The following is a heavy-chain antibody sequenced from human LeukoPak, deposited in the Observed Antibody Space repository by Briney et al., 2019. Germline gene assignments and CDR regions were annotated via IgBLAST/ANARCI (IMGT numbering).Heavy chain of an antibody. V-gene: IGHV3-21*06. CDR3: ARAGTCSSTSCDGGIEY. CDR1: GFAFSSYN. Sequence: GGSLRLSCAASGFAFSSYNMKWVRQAPGKGLEWVSFISTTSTYMYYADSVKGRFTVSRDNSKNLLYLQMDSLRGEDTAVYYCARAGTCSSTSCDGGIEYWGQGTLVTVSS. CDR2: ISTTSTYM. D-gene: IGHD2-2*01. J-gene: IGHJ4*02.